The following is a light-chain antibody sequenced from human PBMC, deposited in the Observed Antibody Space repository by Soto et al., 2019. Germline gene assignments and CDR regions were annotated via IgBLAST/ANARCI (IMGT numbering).Light chain of an antibody. CDR1: STDVGAYNY. CDR3: GSHAGNSNLV. Sequence: QSALTQPPSASGSPGQSVTISCTGTSTDVGAYNYVSWYQQHPGKAPKLMIYEVTKRPSGVPDRFSGSKSGNTASLTVSVLQAEDEADYYCGSHAGNSNLVFGGGTKLPVL. J-gene: IGLJ3*02. V-gene: IGLV2-8*01. CDR2: EVT.